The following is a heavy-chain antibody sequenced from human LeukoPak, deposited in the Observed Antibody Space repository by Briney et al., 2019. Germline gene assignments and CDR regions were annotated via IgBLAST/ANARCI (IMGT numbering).Heavy chain of an antibody. CDR2: ISGSGGST. CDR3: AKGHHTVVYFSWLDP. V-gene: IGHV3-23*01. D-gene: IGHD2-8*02. Sequence: GGSPRLSCAASGFTFSSYAMSWVRQAPGKGLEWVSAISGSGGSTYYADSVKGRFTISRDNSKNTLYLQMNSLRAEDTAVYYCAKGHHTVVYFSWLDPWGQGTLVTVSS. J-gene: IGHJ5*02. CDR1: GFTFSSYA.